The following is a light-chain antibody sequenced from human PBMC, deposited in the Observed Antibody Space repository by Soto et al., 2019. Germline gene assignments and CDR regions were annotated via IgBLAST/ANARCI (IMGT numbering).Light chain of an antibody. J-gene: IGKJ1*01. CDR1: QRVSSTY. CDR3: QEFEVSPGT. Sequence: ENVLTEFPDTLSLSPGQRATLSCRASQRVSSTYLAWYQQKPGQAPKLLIFDSFKRATGIPDRFSGSGSGTSLRLNIRRLQADDFAGYFRQEFEVSPGTFGQGTKVDIK. CDR2: DSF. V-gene: IGKV3D-20*02.